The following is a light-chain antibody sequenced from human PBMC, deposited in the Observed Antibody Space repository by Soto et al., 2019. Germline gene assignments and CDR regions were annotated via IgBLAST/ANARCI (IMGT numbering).Light chain of an antibody. J-gene: IGLJ2*01. CDR1: SSNIGAGYD. V-gene: IGLV1-40*02. CDR2: AND. CDR3: HSYDDPRSGVI. Sequence: QSVVTQPPSVSGAPGQRVTISCTGCSSNIGAGYDVHWYQQLPGAAPKLLIYANDNRPSGVPDRFAGSQSGTSASLAITGLHAEYEDDYYCHSYDDPRSGVIFGGGTKLTVL.